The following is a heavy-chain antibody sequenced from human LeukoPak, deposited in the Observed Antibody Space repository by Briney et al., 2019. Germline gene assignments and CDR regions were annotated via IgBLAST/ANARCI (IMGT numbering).Heavy chain of an antibody. CDR1: GYTFTGYY. J-gene: IGHJ4*02. V-gene: IGHV1-2*02. CDR2: INPNSGGT. CDR3: ARALPPDSSGYYSDY. Sequence: ASVTVSCKASGYTFTGYYMHWVRQAPGQGLEWMGWINPNSGGTNYAQKFQGRVTMTRDTSISTAYMELSRLRSDDTAVYYCARALPPDSSGYYSDYWGQGTLVTVSS. D-gene: IGHD3-22*01.